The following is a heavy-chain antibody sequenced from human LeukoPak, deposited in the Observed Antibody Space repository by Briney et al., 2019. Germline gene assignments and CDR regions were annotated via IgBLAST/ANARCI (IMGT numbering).Heavy chain of an antibody. V-gene: IGHV4-34*01. CDR3: ARGCRVRGVKDWFDP. Sequence: SETLSLTCAVYGGSFSSYYWSWIRQPPGKGLEWIGEINHSGSTNYNPSLKSRVTISVDTSKNQFSLKLSSVTAADTAVYYCARGCRVRGVKDWFDPWGQGTLVTVSS. CDR2: INHSGST. CDR1: GGSFSSYY. J-gene: IGHJ5*02. D-gene: IGHD3-10*01.